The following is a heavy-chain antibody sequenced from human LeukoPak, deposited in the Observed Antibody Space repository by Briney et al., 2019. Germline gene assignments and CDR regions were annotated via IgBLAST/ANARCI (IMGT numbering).Heavy chain of an antibody. CDR2: IIPIFGTA. Sequence: SVKVSCKASGGTFSSYAISWVRQAPGQGLEWMGGIIPIFGTANYAQKFQGRVTITADKSTSTAYMELSSLRSEDTSVYYCARDYQGVTVGFDPGGQGTLVTVSS. CDR1: GGTFSSYA. V-gene: IGHV1-69*06. CDR3: ARDYQGVTVGFDP. D-gene: IGHD3-10*01. J-gene: IGHJ5*02.